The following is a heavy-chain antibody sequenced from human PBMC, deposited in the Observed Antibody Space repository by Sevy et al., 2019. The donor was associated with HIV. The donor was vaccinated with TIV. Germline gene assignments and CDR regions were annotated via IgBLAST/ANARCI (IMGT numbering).Heavy chain of an antibody. V-gene: IGHV1-69*13. Sequence: ASVKVSCKASGGTFSSYAISWVRQAPGQGLEWMGGIIPIFGTANYAQKFQGRVTITADESTITAYMELSSLRSEDTAVYYCARDRGYYGSGGYFDYWGQGTLVTVSS. CDR3: ARDRGYYGSGGYFDY. J-gene: IGHJ4*02. CDR1: GGTFSSYA. CDR2: IIPIFGTA. D-gene: IGHD3-10*01.